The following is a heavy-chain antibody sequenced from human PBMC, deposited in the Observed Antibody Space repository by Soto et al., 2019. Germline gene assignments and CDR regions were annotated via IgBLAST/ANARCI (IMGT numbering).Heavy chain of an antibody. V-gene: IGHV4-59*01. CDR1: GGSISSYY. J-gene: IGHJ6*03. CDR3: ARDLAYYGDYGDYYYYYMDV. CDR2: IYYSGST. Sequence: SETLSLTCTVSGGSISSYYWSWIRQPPGKGLEWIGYIYYSGSTNYNPSLKSRVTISVDTSKNQFSLKLSSVTAADTAVYYCARDLAYYGDYGDYYYYYMDVWGKGTTVTVSS. D-gene: IGHD4-17*01.